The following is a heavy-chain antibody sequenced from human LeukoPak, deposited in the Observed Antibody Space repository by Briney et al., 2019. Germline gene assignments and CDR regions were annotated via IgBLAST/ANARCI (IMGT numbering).Heavy chain of an antibody. CDR3: ARAAATFDSSGYYLEYFQY. D-gene: IGHD3-22*01. CDR2: IYYRGST. Sequence: PSETLFLTCTVSGGSISSYYWSWIRQPPGKGLEWIGYIYYRGSTNYNPSLKSRVTISVDTSKNQFSLKLSSVAAADTAVYYCARAAATFDSSGYYLEYFQYWGQGTLVTVSS. V-gene: IGHV4-59*12. J-gene: IGHJ1*01. CDR1: GGSISSYY.